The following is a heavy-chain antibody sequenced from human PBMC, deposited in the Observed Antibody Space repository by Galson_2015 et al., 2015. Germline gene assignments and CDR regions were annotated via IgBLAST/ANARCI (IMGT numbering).Heavy chain of an antibody. Sequence: SLRLSCAASGFTFGDYAMSWFRQAPGKGLEWVGFIRSKAYGGTTEYAASVKGRFTISRDDSKSIAYLQMSSLKTEDTAVYYCTTGRGVIVVPAAIGYWGQGTLVTVSS. V-gene: IGHV3-49*03. J-gene: IGHJ4*02. CDR2: IRSKAYGGTT. D-gene: IGHD2-2*02. CDR1: GFTFGDYA. CDR3: TTGRGVIVVPAAIGY.